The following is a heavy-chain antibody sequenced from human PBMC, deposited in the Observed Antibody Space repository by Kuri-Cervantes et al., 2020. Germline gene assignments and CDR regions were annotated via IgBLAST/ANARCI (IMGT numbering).Heavy chain of an antibody. Sequence: SETLSLTCTVSGGSISSSSYYWGWIRQPPGKGLEWIGSIYYSGSTYYNPSLKSRVTISVDTSKNQFSPKLSSVTAADTAVYYCARERRITMVRGVHDWFDPWGQGTLVTVSS. CDR2: IYYSGST. CDR1: GGSISSSSYY. D-gene: IGHD3-10*01. J-gene: IGHJ5*02. CDR3: ARERRITMVRGVHDWFDP. V-gene: IGHV4-39*07.